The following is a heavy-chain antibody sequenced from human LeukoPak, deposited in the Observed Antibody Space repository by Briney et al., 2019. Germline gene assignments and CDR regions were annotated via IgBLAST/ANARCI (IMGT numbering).Heavy chain of an antibody. Sequence: GGSLRLSCAASGFTFSSYNMNWVRQAPGKGLEWVSAISSGGTPYYAASVRGRFIISRDTSTNTLYLQVKSLTAEDTAVYYCAKPEVGVASIDCWGQGTLVTVSS. CDR1: GFTFSSYN. CDR3: AKPEVGVASIDC. J-gene: IGHJ4*02. V-gene: IGHV3-23*01. D-gene: IGHD2-2*01. CDR2: ISSGGTP.